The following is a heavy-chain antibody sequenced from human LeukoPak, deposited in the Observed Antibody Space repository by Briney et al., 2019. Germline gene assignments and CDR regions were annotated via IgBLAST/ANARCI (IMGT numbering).Heavy chain of an antibody. D-gene: IGHD6-13*01. CDR3: AKLGQDMAAAGASVFDY. J-gene: IGHJ4*02. CDR2: ISYDGSNK. V-gene: IGHV3-30*18. CDR1: GFTFSSYG. Sequence: PGGSLRLSCAASGFTFSSYGMHWVRQAPGKGLEWVAVISYDGSNKYYADSVKGRFTISRDNPKNTMYLQMNSLRAEDTAVYYCAKLGQDMAAAGASVFDYWGQGTLVTVSS.